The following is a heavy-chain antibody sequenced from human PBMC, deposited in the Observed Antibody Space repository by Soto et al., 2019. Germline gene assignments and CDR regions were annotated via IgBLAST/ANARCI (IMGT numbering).Heavy chain of an antibody. D-gene: IGHD2-2*02. CDR1: GFTFSSYS. Sequence: QRLSCAASGFTFSSYSMNWVRQAPGKGLEWVSSISSSSSYIYYADSVKGRFTISRDNAKNSLYLQMNSLRAEDTAVYYCARERCSSTSCYKTTADYYYYYGMDVWGQGTTVTVS. V-gene: IGHV3-21*01. J-gene: IGHJ6*02. CDR3: ARERCSSTSCYKTTADYYYYYGMDV. CDR2: ISSSSSYI.